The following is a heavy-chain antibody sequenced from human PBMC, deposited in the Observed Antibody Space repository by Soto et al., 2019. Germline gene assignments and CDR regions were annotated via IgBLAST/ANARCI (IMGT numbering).Heavy chain of an antibody. CDR3: AKDQVAIFGVVIGMVDY. J-gene: IGHJ4*02. CDR1: GFTFSSYA. V-gene: IGHV3-23*01. CDR2: ISGSGGST. D-gene: IGHD3-3*01. Sequence: PGGSLRLSCAASGFTFSSYAMSWVRQAPGKGLEWASAISGSGGSTYYADSVKGRFTISRDNSKNTLYLQMNSLRAEDTAVYYCAKDQVAIFGVVIGMVDYWGQGTLGTVS.